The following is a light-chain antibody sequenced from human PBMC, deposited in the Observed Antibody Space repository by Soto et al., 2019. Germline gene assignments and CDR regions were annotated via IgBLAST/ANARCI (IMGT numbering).Light chain of an antibody. CDR1: QSVLYSSNNKNY. Sequence: DIVMTHSPDSLAVSLGERATINCKSSQSVLYSSNNKNYLALYQQKPGQPPKLLIYWASTRDSGVPDRFSVSGSGTDFTLTISRLQAEDVAVYYCQQYYSTPPTFGQGTKVEIK. J-gene: IGKJ1*01. CDR2: WAS. V-gene: IGKV4-1*01. CDR3: QQYYSTPPT.